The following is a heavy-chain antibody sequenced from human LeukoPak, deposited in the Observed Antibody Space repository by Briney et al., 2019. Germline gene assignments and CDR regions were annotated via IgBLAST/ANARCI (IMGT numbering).Heavy chain of an antibody. CDR3: ARYNMLAYCGGDCYYYFDY. J-gene: IGHJ4*02. CDR2: IYYSGST. D-gene: IGHD2-21*02. V-gene: IGHV4-59*08. Sequence: SETLSLTCTVSGGSISSYYWSWIRQPPGKALEWIGFIYYSGSTNYNPSLKSRVTISVDTSKNQFSLKLSSVTAADTAVYYCARYNMLAYCGGDCYYYFDYWGQGTLVTVSS. CDR1: GGSISSYY.